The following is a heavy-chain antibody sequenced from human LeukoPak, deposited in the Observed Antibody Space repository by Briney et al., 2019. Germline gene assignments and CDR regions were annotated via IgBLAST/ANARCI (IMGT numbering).Heavy chain of an antibody. Sequence: GVSLRLSCAASGFTVSAYAMAWVRQAPGKGLEWVSTIYDDNTYYADSVKGRFAISTDNSKNTLYLQMNSLRAEDTGVYYCAKDHYWSIDYWGRGTLVTVSS. CDR3: AKDHYWSIDY. J-gene: IGHJ4*02. CDR1: GFTVSAYA. D-gene: IGHD3-3*01. V-gene: IGHV3-23*01. CDR2: IYDDNT.